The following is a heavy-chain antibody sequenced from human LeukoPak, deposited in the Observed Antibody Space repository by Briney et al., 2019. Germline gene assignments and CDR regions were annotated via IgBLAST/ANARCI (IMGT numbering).Heavy chain of an antibody. CDR2: ISSSSSYI. Sequence: GGSLRLSCAASGFTFSSYSMNWVRQAPGKGLEWVSSISSSSSYIYYADSVKGRFTISRDNAKNSLYLQMNSLRAEDTAVYYCASPSKYSGSYSPDYWGQGTLVTVSS. CDR3: ASPSKYSGSYSPDY. CDR1: GFTFSSYS. V-gene: IGHV3-21*01. J-gene: IGHJ4*02. D-gene: IGHD1-26*01.